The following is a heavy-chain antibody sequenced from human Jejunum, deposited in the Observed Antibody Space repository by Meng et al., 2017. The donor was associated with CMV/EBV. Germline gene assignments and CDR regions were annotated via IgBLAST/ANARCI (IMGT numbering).Heavy chain of an antibody. CDR2: IYYSGSP. D-gene: IGHD1-1*01. CDR3: AKFSATGAYYYGMDV. CDR1: GDSLSRYY. J-gene: IGHJ6*02. V-gene: IGHV4-59*01. Sequence: SGDSLSRYYWTWIQQTPGKGLEWIGCIYYSGSPNYNPSLESRIAISVDTSKNQFSLRVCSVTAADTAVYYCAKFSATGAYYYGMDVWGQGTTVTVSS.